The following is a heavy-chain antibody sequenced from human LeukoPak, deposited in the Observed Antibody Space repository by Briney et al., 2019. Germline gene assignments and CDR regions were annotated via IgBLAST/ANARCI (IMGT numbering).Heavy chain of an antibody. J-gene: IGHJ4*02. CDR3: ARDYGSHGEYFDY. Sequence: GGSLRLSCAASGFTFSTYNMNWVRQVPGKGLEWVSYISSRSSTVYYADSVKGRFTISRDNAKNSLYLQMNSLRDEDTAVYFCARDYGSHGEYFDYWGQGTLVTVSS. CDR1: GFTFSTYN. D-gene: IGHD4-17*01. CDR2: ISSRSSTV. V-gene: IGHV3-48*02.